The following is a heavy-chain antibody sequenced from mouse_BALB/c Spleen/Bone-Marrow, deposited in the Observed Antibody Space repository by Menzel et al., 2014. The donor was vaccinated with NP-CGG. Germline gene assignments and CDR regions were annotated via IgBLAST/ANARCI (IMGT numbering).Heavy chain of an antibody. Sequence: VKLEESGPGLVAPSQSLSITCTVSGFSLTSYDVHWVRQPPGKGLEWLGVIWAGGSTNYNSALMSRLSISKDNSKSQVFLKMNSLQTDDTAMYYCAREGSTMITTPFAYWGQGTLVTVSA. CDR3: AREGSTMITTPFAY. D-gene: IGHD2-4*01. CDR2: IWAGGST. CDR1: GFSLTSYD. J-gene: IGHJ3*01. V-gene: IGHV2-9*02.